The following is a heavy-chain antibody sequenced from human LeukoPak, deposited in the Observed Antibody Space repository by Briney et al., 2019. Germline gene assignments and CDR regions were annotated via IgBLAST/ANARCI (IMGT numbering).Heavy chain of an antibody. V-gene: IGHV3-9*01. Sequence: GGSLRLSCAASGFTFDDYAMHWVRQAPGKGLEWVSGKSWNRGSIAYADSVKGRFTISRDNAKNSLYLQMNSLRAEDTALYYCAKSHCDSTSCYLVGSFYFDYWGQGTLVTVSS. CDR2: KSWNRGSI. CDR3: AKSHCDSTSCYLVGSFYFDY. J-gene: IGHJ4*02. CDR1: GFTFDDYA. D-gene: IGHD2-2*01.